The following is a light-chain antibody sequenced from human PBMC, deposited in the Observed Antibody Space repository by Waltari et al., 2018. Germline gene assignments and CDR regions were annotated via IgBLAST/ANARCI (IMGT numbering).Light chain of an antibody. CDR1: QDVSVW. J-gene: IGKJ1*01. CDR3: QQYNSFWT. CDR2: AAS. Sequence: DSQMTQSPSTLSASVGDRVTITCRASQDVSVWLAWYQLEPGQAPKLFIYAASILQSGVPSRFSGSGSGTEFTLTISSLQPDDFATYYGQQYNSFWTFGQGTKVEIK. V-gene: IGKV1-5*01.